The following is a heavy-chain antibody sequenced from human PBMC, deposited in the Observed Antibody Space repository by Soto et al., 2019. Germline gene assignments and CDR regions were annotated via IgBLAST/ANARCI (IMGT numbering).Heavy chain of an antibody. D-gene: IGHD2-15*01. J-gene: IGHJ6*02. CDR3: ARVRYCSGGSCSSQGYGMDV. Sequence: PSETLSLTCTVSGGSVSSGSYYWSWIRQPPGKGLEWIGYIYYSGSTNYNPSLKSRVTISVDTSKNQFSLKLSSVTAADTAVYYCARVRYCSGGSCSSQGYGMDVWGQGTTVTVSS. CDR2: IYYSGST. V-gene: IGHV4-61*01. CDR1: GGSVSSGSYY.